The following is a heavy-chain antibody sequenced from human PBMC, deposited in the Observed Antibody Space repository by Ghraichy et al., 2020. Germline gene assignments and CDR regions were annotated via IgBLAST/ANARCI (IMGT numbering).Heavy chain of an antibody. V-gene: IGHV3-53*01. Sequence: GGSLRLSCAASGFTVSSNYMSWVRQAPGKGLEWVSVIYSGGSTYYADSVKGRFTISRDNSKNTLYLQMNSLRAEDTAVYYCARGSSSWSAEFDYWGQGTLVTVSS. CDR3: ARGSSSWSAEFDY. J-gene: IGHJ4*02. CDR1: GFTVSSNY. CDR2: IYSGGST. D-gene: IGHD6-13*01.